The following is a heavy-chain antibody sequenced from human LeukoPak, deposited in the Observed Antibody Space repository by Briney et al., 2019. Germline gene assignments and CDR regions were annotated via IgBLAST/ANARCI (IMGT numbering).Heavy chain of an antibody. CDR3: ARSIAAAGPFDY. V-gene: IGHV3-53*01. Sequence: GGSLRLSCAASGFTVSSNYMSWVRQAPGKGLEWVSVIYSGGSTYYADSVKGRFTISRDNSKNTLYLQMNSLRAEDTAVYYCARSIAAAGPFDYWGQGTLVTVSS. CDR2: IYSGGST. J-gene: IGHJ4*02. D-gene: IGHD6-13*01. CDR1: GFTVSSNY.